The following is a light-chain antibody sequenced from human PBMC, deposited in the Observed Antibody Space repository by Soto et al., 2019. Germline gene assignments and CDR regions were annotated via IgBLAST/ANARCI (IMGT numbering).Light chain of an antibody. Sequence: ELVSTQSPATLSLSPGERATLSCRASQSISSNLAWYQQNPGQPPSLLIYGASTRATGIPARFSGSGSGTEFTLTITRLQSEDFAVYYCQHYNHWALTFGGGTKVDIK. CDR3: QHYNHWALT. CDR2: GAS. V-gene: IGKV3-15*01. CDR1: QSISSN. J-gene: IGKJ4*01.